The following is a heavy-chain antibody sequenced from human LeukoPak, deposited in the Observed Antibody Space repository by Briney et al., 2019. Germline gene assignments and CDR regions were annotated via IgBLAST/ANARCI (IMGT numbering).Heavy chain of an antibody. CDR1: GDSVSSNSAA. Sequence: SQTLSLTCAISGDSVSSNSAAWNWIRQSPSRGLEWLGRTYYRSKWNNDYEVSVKSRITIKPDTSKNQYSLQLNSENTVDTAVYYCVRVKSMVLLHEAFDIWGQGTMVTVPS. CDR2: TYYRSKWNN. J-gene: IGHJ3*02. CDR3: VRVKSMVLLHEAFDI. V-gene: IGHV6-1*01. D-gene: IGHD3-10*01.